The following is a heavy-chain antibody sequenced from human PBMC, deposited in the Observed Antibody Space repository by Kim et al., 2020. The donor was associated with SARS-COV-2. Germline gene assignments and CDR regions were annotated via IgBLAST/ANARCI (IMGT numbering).Heavy chain of an antibody. V-gene: IGHV3-74*01. J-gene: IGHJ4*02. D-gene: IGHD6-19*01. CDR3: ARGDRSGTKRPAY. Sequence: YADVLNGRLTVTRDDGKNTLYLEVNSLRDEDTAVYYCARGDRSGTKRPAYWGQGTLVTVSS.